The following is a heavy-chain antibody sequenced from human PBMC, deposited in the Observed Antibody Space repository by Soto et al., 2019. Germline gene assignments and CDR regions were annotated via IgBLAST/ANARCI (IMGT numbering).Heavy chain of an antibody. V-gene: IGHV4-30-2*01. CDR3: ARERGGYGLFDS. Sequence: SETLSLTCTVSGGSISNAAYSWSWIRQPPGKGLEWIGYIYPSGMPFYNPSLRSRVTISIDRSNDQFSLNLKSVTAADTAVYYCARERGGYGLFDSWGQGTMVTVSS. D-gene: IGHD5-18*01. CDR1: GGSISNAAYS. CDR2: IYPSGMP. J-gene: IGHJ4*02.